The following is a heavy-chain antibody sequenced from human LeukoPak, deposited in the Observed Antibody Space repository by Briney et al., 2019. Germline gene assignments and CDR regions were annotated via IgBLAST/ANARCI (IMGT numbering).Heavy chain of an antibody. CDR1: GYSFTSYW. D-gene: IGHD1-26*01. Sequence: GESLKISGKGSGYSFTSYWIGWVRQMPGKGLEWMGIIYPGDSDTRYSPSFQGQVTISADKSISTAYLQWSSLKASDTAMYYCARHRIVGSEGYYYGMDVWGQGTTVTVSS. CDR2: IYPGDSDT. J-gene: IGHJ6*02. V-gene: IGHV5-51*01. CDR3: ARHRIVGSEGYYYGMDV.